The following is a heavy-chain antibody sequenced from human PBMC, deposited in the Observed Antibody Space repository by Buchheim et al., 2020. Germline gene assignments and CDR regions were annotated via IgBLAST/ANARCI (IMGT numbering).Heavy chain of an antibody. CDR1: GGSISSGGYS. CDR3: ARVGLVGAEYYFDY. J-gene: IGHJ4*02. CDR2: IYHSGST. D-gene: IGHD1-26*01. V-gene: IGHV4-30-2*01. Sequence: QPQLQESGSGLVKPSQTLSLTCAVSGGSISSGGYSWSWIRQPPGKGLEWIGYIYHSGSTYYNPSLKSRVTISVDRSKNQFSLKLSSVTAADTAVYYCARVGLVGAEYYFDYWGQGTL.